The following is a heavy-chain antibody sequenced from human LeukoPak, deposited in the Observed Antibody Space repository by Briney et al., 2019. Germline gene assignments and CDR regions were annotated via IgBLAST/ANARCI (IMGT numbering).Heavy chain of an antibody. CDR3: ARDRLMVRGAPFDY. D-gene: IGHD3-10*01. CDR2: IIPIFGTA. CDR1: GGTFSSYA. Sequence: SVKVSCKASGGTFSSYAISWVRQAPGQGLEWMGRIIPIFGTANYAQKFQGRVTITTDESTSTAYMELSSLRSEDTAVYYRARDRLMVRGAPFDYWGQGTLVTVSS. J-gene: IGHJ4*02. V-gene: IGHV1-69*05.